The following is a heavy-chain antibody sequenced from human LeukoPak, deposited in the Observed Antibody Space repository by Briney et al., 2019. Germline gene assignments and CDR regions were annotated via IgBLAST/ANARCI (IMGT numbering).Heavy chain of an antibody. J-gene: IGHJ2*01. CDR2: IKSKTDGGTT. CDR3: TTETNWYFDL. Sequence: GGSLRPSCAASGFTFTNAWMSWVRQAPGKGLEWIGRIKSKTDGGTTDYAAPVKGRFTNSRDDAENTLYLQMNSLKTEDTAVYFCTTETNWYFDLWGRGTLVTGSS. CDR1: GFTFTNAW. V-gene: IGHV3-15*01. D-gene: IGHD1-1*01.